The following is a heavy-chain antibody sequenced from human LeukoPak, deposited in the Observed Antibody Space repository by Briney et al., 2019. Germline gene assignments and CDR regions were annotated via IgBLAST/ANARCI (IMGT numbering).Heavy chain of an antibody. V-gene: IGHV3-23*01. D-gene: IGHD4-17*01. CDR1: GFTFSSYA. Sequence: GGSLRLSCAASGFTFSSYAMSWVRQAPGKGLEWVSAISGSGGSTYYADSVKGRFTISRDNSKNTLYLQMNSLRAEDTAVYYCARYYGDYEPAEVDYWGQGTLVTVSS. CDR2: ISGSGGST. J-gene: IGHJ4*02. CDR3: ARYYGDYEPAEVDY.